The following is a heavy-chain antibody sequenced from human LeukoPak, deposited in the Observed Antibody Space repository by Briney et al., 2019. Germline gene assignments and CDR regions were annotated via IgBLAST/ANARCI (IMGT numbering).Heavy chain of an antibody. D-gene: IGHD3-9*01. CDR1: GGSLSSSSYY. CDR3: VRPDDNSFDF. V-gene: IGHV4-39*01. Sequence: PSETLSLTCSVSGGSLSSSSYYWGWIRQPPGRGLGWIGNIYETGSTNYNPSLKSRVTISVDTSKNQFSLKLSSVTAADTAVYYCVRPDDNSFDFWGQGTMVTVSS. J-gene: IGHJ3*01. CDR2: IYETGST.